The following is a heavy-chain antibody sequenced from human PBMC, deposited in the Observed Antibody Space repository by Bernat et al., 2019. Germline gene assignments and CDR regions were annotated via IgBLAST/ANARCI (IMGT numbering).Heavy chain of an antibody. CDR2: ISGSGGST. V-gene: IGHV3-23*04. CDR1: GFTFSSYA. J-gene: IGHJ3*02. CDR3: ARVLYNSSGYKGNSDAFDI. Sequence: EVQLVESGGGLVQPGGSLRLSCAASGFTFSSYAMSWVRQAPGKGLEWVSAISGSGGSTYYADSVKGRFTISRDNSKNTLYLQMNSLRAEDTAVYYCARVLYNSSGYKGNSDAFDIWGQGTMVTVSS. D-gene: IGHD6-19*01.